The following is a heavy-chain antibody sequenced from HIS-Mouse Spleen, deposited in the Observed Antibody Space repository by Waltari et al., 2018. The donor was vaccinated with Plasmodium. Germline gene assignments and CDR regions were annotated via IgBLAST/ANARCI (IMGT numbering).Heavy chain of an antibody. CDR2: RKQDGSEK. V-gene: IGHV3-7*01. CDR3: ASSWYWYFDL. D-gene: IGHD6-13*01. CDR1: GSAFRSYG. Sequence: EVQPVESGGGLVQPGGSLRLSFAASGSAFRSYGMSWVRQAPGKGLEWGANRKQDGSEKYYVDSVKGRFTISRDNAKNSLYLQMNSLRAEDTAVYYCASSWYWYFDLWGRGTLVTVSS. J-gene: IGHJ2*01.